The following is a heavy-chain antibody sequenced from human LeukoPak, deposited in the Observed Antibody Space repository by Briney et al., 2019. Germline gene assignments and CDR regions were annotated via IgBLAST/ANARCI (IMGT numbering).Heavy chain of an antibody. CDR1: GFTFSSYE. J-gene: IGHJ4*02. D-gene: IGHD6-13*01. CDR2: IYYSGST. V-gene: IGHV4-59*12. CDR3: AKEAAAAGTPYFDY. Sequence: PGGSLRLSCAASGFTFSSYEMNWVRQAPGKGLEWIGYIYYSGSTYYNPSLKSRVTISVDTSKNQFSLKLSSVRAEDTAVYYCAKEAAAAGTPYFDYWGQGTLVTVSS.